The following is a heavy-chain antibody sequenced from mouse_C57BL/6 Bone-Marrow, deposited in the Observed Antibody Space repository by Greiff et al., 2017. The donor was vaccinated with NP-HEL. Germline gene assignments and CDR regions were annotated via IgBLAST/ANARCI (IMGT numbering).Heavy chain of an antibody. Sequence: VHLVESGAELVKPGASVKISCKASGYAFSSYWMNWVKERPGKGLELIGQIYPGDGDTKYNGKFKGKATLTADKSSSTAYMQVSSLTSEDSAVYFCARGDYGSSRFGYAMDYWGQGTSVTVSS. V-gene: IGHV1-80*01. CDR3: ARGDYGSSRFGYAMDY. J-gene: IGHJ4*01. CDR1: GYAFSSYW. D-gene: IGHD1-1*01. CDR2: IYPGDGDT.